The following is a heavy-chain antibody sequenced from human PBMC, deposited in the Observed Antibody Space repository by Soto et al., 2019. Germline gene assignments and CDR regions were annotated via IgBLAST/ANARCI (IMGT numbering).Heavy chain of an antibody. CDR1: EFSLTTSGVG. CDR3: THKGYGDYPLDY. V-gene: IGHV2-5*02. J-gene: IGHJ4*02. D-gene: IGHD4-17*01. Sequence: SGPTLVNPTQTLTLTCTFSEFSLTTSGVGVGWIRQPPGKALEWLAVIYWDDSKHYSPSLKSRLTITKDTSKNQVVLTMTNMDPVDTATYYCTHKGYGDYPLDYWGQGTLVTVSS. CDR2: IYWDDSK.